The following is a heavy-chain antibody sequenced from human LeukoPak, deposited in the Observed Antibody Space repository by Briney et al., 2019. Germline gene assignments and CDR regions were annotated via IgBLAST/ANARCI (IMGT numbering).Heavy chain of an antibody. Sequence: GGSLRLSCAASGFTFSSYAMSWVRQAPGKGLEWVSGISGSGGSTYYADSVKGRFTISRDNSKNTLYLQMNSLRAEDTAVYYCAKDGSSTSTSAEYFQHWGQGTLVTVSS. CDR3: AKDGSSTSTSAEYFQH. CDR1: GFTFSSYA. D-gene: IGHD2-2*01. J-gene: IGHJ1*01. V-gene: IGHV3-23*01. CDR2: ISGSGGST.